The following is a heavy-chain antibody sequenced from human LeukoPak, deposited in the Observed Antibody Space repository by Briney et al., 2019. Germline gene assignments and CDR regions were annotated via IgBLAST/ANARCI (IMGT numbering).Heavy chain of an antibody. D-gene: IGHD2-15*01. CDR1: GGTFSSYA. CDR2: IIPIFGTA. V-gene: IGHV1-69*13. J-gene: IGHJ6*02. CDR3: AIGYCSGGSCYGMDYYYYGMDV. Sequence: GASVKVSCKASGGTFSSYAISWVRQAPGQGLEWMGGIIPIFGTANYAQKFQGRVTITADESTSTAYMELSSLRSEDTAMYYCAIGYCSGGSCYGMDYYYYGMDVWGQGTTVTVSS.